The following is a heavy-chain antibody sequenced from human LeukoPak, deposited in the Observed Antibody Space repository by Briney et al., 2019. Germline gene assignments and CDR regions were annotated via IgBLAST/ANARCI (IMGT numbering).Heavy chain of an antibody. CDR2: IYHRGST. D-gene: IGHD1-26*01. V-gene: IGHV4-38-2*02. CDR3: AREYSGSYFDY. Sequence: SETLSLTCTVSGYSISSGYYWGWIRQPPGKGLEWIASIYHRGSTYYNPSLKSRLTISVDTSKDQFSLKLSSVTVADTAVYYCAREYSGSYFDYWGQGALVTVSS. J-gene: IGHJ4*02. CDR1: GYSISSGYY.